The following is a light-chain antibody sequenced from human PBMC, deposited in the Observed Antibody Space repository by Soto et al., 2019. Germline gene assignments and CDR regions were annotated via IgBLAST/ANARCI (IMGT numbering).Light chain of an antibody. CDR2: GAS. Sequence: EIVLTQSPGTLSLSPGERATLSCRASQSVGSSYLAWYQQKPGQAPRLLIYGASARATGIPDRFSGSGSGTYFTLTLSSLEPEDFAVYYCQQFLYSSYSFGQGTKLGIK. J-gene: IGKJ2*03. V-gene: IGKV3-20*01. CDR1: QSVGSSY. CDR3: QQFLYSSYS.